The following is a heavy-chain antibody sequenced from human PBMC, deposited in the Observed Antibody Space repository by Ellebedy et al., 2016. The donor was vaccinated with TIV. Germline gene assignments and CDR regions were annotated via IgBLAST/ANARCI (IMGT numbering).Heavy chain of an antibody. J-gene: IGHJ5*02. V-gene: IGHV1-3*01. CDR1: GYTFTNYA. CDR3: ARELVPAAGMEGFDP. Sequence: AASVKVSCKASGYTFTNYAMHWVRQAPGQRLEWMGWINAGNGNTKYSQKFQGRVTITRDTSASTAYMEVSSLRSEDTAVYYCARELVPAAGMEGFDPWGQGTLVTVSS. D-gene: IGHD2-2*01. CDR2: INAGNGNT.